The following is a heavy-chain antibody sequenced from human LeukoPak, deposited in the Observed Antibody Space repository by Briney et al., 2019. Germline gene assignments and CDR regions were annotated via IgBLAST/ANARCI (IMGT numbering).Heavy chain of an antibody. D-gene: IGHD2-2*01. CDR2: IYHSGST. J-gene: IGHJ4*02. V-gene: IGHV4-4*02. Sequence: PSETLSLTCAVSGGSISSSNWWSWVRQPPGKGLEWIGEIYHSGSTNYNPSLKSRVTISVDKSKNQFSLKLSSVTAADTAVYYCARDPYCSSTSCYEGRVADYWGQGTLVTVSS. CDR1: GGSISSSNW. CDR3: ARDPYCSSTSCYEGRVADY.